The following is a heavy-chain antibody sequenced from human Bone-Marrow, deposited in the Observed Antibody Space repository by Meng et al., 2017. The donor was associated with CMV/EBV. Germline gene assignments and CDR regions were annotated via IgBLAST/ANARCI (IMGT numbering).Heavy chain of an antibody. CDR3: ARWLQFDYYYYGMDV. CDR1: GFTFSNYG. CDR2: ISHDGKKK. Sequence: GESLKISCGASGFTFSNYGLHWVRQAPGKGLEWVAVISHDGKKKSYADSVKGRITISRDNSKNTLFLQMNSLRAEDTAVYYWARWLQFDYYYYGMDVWGQGTTVTVSS. D-gene: IGHD5-24*01. V-gene: IGHV3-30*14. J-gene: IGHJ6*02.